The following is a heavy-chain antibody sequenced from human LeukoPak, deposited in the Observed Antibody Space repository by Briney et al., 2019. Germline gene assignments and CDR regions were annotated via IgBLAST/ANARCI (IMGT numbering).Heavy chain of an antibody. D-gene: IGHD3/OR15-3a*01. Sequence: GGSLRLSCAASGFTLSSYWMHWVRQAPGKGLVWVSRINSDGSSITYADSVKGRFTISRDNSKNTLYLQMNSLRAEDTAVYYCAKDWTGTKPFDLWGRGTLVTVSS. J-gene: IGHJ2*01. CDR2: INSDGSSI. CDR3: AKDWTGTKPFDL. CDR1: GFTLSSYW. V-gene: IGHV3-74*01.